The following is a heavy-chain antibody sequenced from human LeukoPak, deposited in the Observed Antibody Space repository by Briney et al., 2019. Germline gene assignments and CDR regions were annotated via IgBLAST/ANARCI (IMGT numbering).Heavy chain of an antibody. J-gene: IGHJ4*02. D-gene: IGHD1-26*01. CDR2: IKQDGSEK. V-gene: IGHV3-7*01. CDR1: GFTFSSYW. CDR3: ARDHREWELLAYYFDY. Sequence: GGSLRLSCAASGFTFSSYWMSWVRQAPGKGLEWVANIKQDGSEKYYVDSVKGRFTISRDNAKNSLYLQMNSPRAEDTAVYYCARDHREWELLAYYFDYWGQGTLVTVSS.